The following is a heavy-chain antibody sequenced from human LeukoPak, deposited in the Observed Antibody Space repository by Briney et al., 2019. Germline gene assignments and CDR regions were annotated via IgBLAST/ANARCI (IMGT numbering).Heavy chain of an antibody. CDR1: GFTFSSYG. V-gene: IGHV3-30*02. D-gene: IGHD6-19*01. J-gene: IGHJ1*01. Sequence: GGSLRLSCAASGFTFSSYGMHWVRQAPGKGLEWVAFIRYDGSNKYYADSVKGRFTISRDNSKNTLYLQMNSLRAEDTAVYYCAKRYSSGWYRPAEYFQNWGQGTLVTVSS. CDR2: IRYDGSNK. CDR3: AKRYSSGWYRPAEYFQN.